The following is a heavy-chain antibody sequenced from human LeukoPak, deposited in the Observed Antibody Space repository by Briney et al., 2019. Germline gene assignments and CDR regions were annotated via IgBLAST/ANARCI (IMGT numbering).Heavy chain of an antibody. D-gene: IGHD6-13*01. CDR2: INHSGST. V-gene: IGHV4-34*01. CDR1: GGSFSGYY. Sequence: SETLSLTCAVYGGSFSGYYWSWIRQPPGKGLEWIGEINHSGSTNYNPSLRSRVTISVDTSKNQFSLKLSSVTAADTAVYYCARFGSSRDYWGQGTLVTVSS. J-gene: IGHJ4*02. CDR3: ARFGSSRDY.